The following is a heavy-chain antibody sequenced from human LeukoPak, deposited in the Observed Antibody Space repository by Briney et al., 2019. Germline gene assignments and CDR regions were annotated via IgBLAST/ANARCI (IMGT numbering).Heavy chain of an antibody. J-gene: IGHJ5*02. CDR1: GFTFSSYG. CDR2: IWYDGSNK. V-gene: IGHV3-33*01. Sequence: PGRSLRLSCAASGFTFSSYGMHCVRQAPGKGLEWVAVIWYDGSNKYYADSVKGRFTISRDNSKNTLYLQMNSLRAEDTAVYYCARDMGIAAAGIRAWGQGTLVTVSS. CDR3: ARDMGIAAAGIRA. D-gene: IGHD6-13*01.